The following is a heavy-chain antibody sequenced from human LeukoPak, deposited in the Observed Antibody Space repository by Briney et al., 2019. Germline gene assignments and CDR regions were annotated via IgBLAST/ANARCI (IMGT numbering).Heavy chain of an antibody. CDR2: ISYTGST. J-gene: IGHJ5*02. V-gene: IGHV4-59*08. CDR3: ARRNYHILSGDWFDP. CDR1: GASINPYY. D-gene: IGHD3-9*01. Sequence: PSETLSLTCAVSGASINPYYWGWIRQPPWKGLEWIGYISYTGSTNYNPSLQSQVTISLDTSKSQFSLKLSSVTAADTAVYYCARRNYHILSGDWFDPWGQGTLVTVAS.